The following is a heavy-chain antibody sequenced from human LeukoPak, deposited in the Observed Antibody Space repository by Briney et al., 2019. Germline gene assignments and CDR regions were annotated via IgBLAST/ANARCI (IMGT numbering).Heavy chain of an antibody. V-gene: IGHV1-69*04. Sequence: SVKVSCKASGGTFSSYAISWVQQAPGQGLEWMGRIIPILGIANYAQKFQGRVTITADKSTSTAYMELSSLRSEDTAVYYCARSARPKRGYDILTGTPDYWGQGTLVTVSS. CDR3: ARSARPKRGYDILTGTPDY. CDR1: GGTFSSYA. CDR2: IIPILGIA. J-gene: IGHJ4*02. D-gene: IGHD3-9*01.